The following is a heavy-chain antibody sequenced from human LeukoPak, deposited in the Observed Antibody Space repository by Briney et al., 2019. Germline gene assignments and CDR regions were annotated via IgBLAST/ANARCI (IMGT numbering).Heavy chain of an antibody. V-gene: IGHV4-34*01. CDR2: INHSGST. J-gene: IGHJ2*01. CDR3: ARLGGTYWYFDL. Sequence: SGTLSLTCAVYGGSFSGYYWSWIRQPPGKGLEWIGEINHSGSTNYNPSLKSRVTISVDTSKNQFSLKLSSVTAADTAVYYCARLGGTYWYFDLWGRGTLVTVSS. CDR1: GGSFSGYY. D-gene: IGHD2-15*01.